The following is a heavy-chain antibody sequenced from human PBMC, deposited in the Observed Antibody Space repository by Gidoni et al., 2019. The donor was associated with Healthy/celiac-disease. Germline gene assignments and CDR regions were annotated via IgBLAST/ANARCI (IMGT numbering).Heavy chain of an antibody. Sequence: EVQLVQSGAEVKKPGESLKISCKGSGYSFTSYWIGWVRQMPGKGLEWLGIIYPGDADTRYSPSFQGQVTISADKSISTAYLQWSSLKASDTAMYYCARQVPMVRGYNYGMDVWGQGTTVTVSS. CDR2: IYPGDADT. J-gene: IGHJ6*02. CDR3: ARQVPMVRGYNYGMDV. D-gene: IGHD3-10*01. CDR1: GYSFTSYW. V-gene: IGHV5-51*01.